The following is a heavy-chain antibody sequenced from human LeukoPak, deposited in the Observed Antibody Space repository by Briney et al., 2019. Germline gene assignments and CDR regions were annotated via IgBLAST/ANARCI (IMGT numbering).Heavy chain of an antibody. D-gene: IGHD6-13*01. CDR3: AKNPAYSSSWYSN. Sequence: PGGSLRLSCAAFGFTFSSYAMSWVRQAPGKGLEWVSAISGSGGSTYYADSVKGRFTISRDNSKNTLYLQMNSLRAEDTAVYYCAKNPAYSSSWYSNWGQGTLVTVSS. CDR2: ISGSGGST. CDR1: GFTFSSYA. V-gene: IGHV3-23*01. J-gene: IGHJ4*02.